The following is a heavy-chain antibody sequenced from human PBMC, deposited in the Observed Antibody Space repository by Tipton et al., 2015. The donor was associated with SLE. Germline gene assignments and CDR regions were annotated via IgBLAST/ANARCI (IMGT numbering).Heavy chain of an antibody. J-gene: IGHJ1*01. Sequence: SLRLSCAASGFTFSSYAMHWVRQAPGKGLEWVAVISYDGSNKYYADSVKGRFTISRDNSKNTLYLQMNSLRAEDTAVYYCATGLQPGIGRDYRYFQHWGQGTLVTVSS. CDR2: ISYDGSNK. CDR3: ATGLQPGIGRDYRYFQH. V-gene: IGHV3-30*04. CDR1: GFTFSSYA. D-gene: IGHD4-11*01.